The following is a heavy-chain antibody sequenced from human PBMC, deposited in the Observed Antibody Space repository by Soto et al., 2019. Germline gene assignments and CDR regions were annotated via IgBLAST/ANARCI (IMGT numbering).Heavy chain of an antibody. CDR3: GRGGSDRPTVMDV. CDR1: GFTFSPYW. J-gene: IGHJ6*04. D-gene: IGHD6-19*01. CDR2: INPDGSST. Sequence: EVQLAESGGGLVQPGGSLRLSCAASGFTFSPYWMHWVRQAPGKGLVWVSRINPDGSSTDYADSVKGRFTISRDNAKNTLYLKMTRLRAEDTAVSYCGRGGSDRPTVMDVWGEGTTVAVSS. V-gene: IGHV3-74*01.